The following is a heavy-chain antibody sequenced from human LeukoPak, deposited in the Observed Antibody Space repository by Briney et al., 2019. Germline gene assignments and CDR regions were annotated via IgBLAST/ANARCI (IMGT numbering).Heavy chain of an antibody. CDR3: AREGIVAFVSFDY. Sequence: PGGSLRLSCAASGFTFSSYWMSWVRQAPGKGLEWVANIKQDGSEKYYVDSVKGRFTISRDNAKNSLYLQMNSLRAEDTAVYYCAREGIVAFVSFDYWGQGTLVTVSS. CDR2: IKQDGSEK. J-gene: IGHJ4*02. V-gene: IGHV3-7*01. D-gene: IGHD1-26*01. CDR1: GFTFSSYW.